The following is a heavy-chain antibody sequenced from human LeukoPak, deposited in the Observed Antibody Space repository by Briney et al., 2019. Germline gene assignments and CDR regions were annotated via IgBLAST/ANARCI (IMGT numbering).Heavy chain of an antibody. CDR2: INHSGST. D-gene: IGHD6-13*01. V-gene: IGHV4-34*01. J-gene: IGHJ4*02. CDR1: GGSFSGYY. Sequence: SETLSLTCAVYGGSFSGYYWSWIHQPPGKGLEWIGEINHSGSTNYNPSLKSRVTISVDTSKNQFSLKLSSVTAADTAVYYCARGLAATPRDWGQGTLVTVSS. CDR3: ARGLAATPRD.